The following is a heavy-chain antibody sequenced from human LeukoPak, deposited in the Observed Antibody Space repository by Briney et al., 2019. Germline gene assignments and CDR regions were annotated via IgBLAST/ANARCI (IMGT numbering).Heavy chain of an antibody. CDR1: GGPISTFY. D-gene: IGHD5-18*01. V-gene: IGHV4-59*12. CDR2: IYHSGST. CDR3: ARDRRGYSYG. Sequence: PSETLSLTCTVSGGPISTFYWSWIRQPPGKGLEWIGYIYHSGSTYYNPSLKSRVTISVDRSKNQFSLKLSSVTAADTAVYYCARDRRGYSYGWGQGTLVTVSS. J-gene: IGHJ4*02.